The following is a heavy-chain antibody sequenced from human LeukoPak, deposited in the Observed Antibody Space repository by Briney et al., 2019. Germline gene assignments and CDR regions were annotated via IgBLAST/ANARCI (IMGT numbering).Heavy chain of an antibody. CDR1: GISFASYW. Sequence: GGSLRLSCAASGISFASYWVTWVRQAPGKGLEWVANIGQDGTETDYVGSVKSRFTISRDNARKLLFLQMNSLRADDTAVYYCAIPSSYDGSRYYHAYWGQGTLVSVSS. D-gene: IGHD3-22*01. CDR3: AIPSSYDGSRYYHAY. J-gene: IGHJ4*02. V-gene: IGHV3-7*01. CDR2: IGQDGTET.